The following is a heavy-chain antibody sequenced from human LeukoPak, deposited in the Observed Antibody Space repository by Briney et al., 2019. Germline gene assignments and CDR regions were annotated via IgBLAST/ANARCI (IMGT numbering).Heavy chain of an antibody. CDR1: GFTFSSYA. J-gene: IGHJ4*02. CDR2: ISSNGGST. Sequence: GGSLRPSCAASGFTFSSYAIHWVRQAPGKGLEYVSAISSNGGSTDYANSVKGRFTISRDNSKNTLYLQMGSLRAEDMAVYYCARESGSFEFDYWGQGTLVTVSS. D-gene: IGHD1-26*01. V-gene: IGHV3-64*01. CDR3: ARESGSFEFDY.